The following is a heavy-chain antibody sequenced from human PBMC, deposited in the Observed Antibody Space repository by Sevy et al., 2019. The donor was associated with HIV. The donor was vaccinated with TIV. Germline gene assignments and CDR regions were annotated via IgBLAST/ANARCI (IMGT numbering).Heavy chain of an antibody. J-gene: IGHJ4*02. CDR3: ARHVDMTTLIGGLYYFDS. V-gene: IGHV5-51*01. CDR1: GYKFTTYW. D-gene: IGHD4-4*01. CDR2: IYRRDSDT. Sequence: GESLKISCKASGYKFTTYWIGWARQMPGKGLEWMGMIYRRDSDTSYSPSFQGQVTISADTSIKTASLQWSSLKASDTAMYFCARHVDMTTLIGGLYYFDSWGQGTLVTVSS.